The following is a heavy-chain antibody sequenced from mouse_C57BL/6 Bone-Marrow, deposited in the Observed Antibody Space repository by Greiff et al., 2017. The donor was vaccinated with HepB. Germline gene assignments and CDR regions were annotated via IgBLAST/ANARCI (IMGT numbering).Heavy chain of an antibody. Sequence: QVQLKQPGAELVKPGASVKVSCKASGYTFTSYWMHWVKQRPGQGLEWIGRIHPSDSDTNYNQKFKGKATLTVDKSSSTAYMQLSSLTSEDSAVYYCAIPLREGYAMDYWGQGTSVTVSS. CDR2: IHPSDSDT. CDR3: AIPLREGYAMDY. V-gene: IGHV1-74*01. CDR1: GYTFTSYW. J-gene: IGHJ4*01.